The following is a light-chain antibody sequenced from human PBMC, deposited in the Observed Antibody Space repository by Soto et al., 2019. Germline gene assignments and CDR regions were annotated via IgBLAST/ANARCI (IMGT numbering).Light chain of an antibody. Sequence: DIQMTQSPSTLSGSVGDRVTITCRASQTISSWLAWYQQKPGKAPKLLIYDASSLESGVPSRFSSSGSGTEFTLTISSLQPDDFATYYCQQYNSHWTFGPGTKVDIK. CDR2: DAS. V-gene: IGKV1-5*01. CDR1: QTISSW. J-gene: IGKJ1*01. CDR3: QQYNSHWT.